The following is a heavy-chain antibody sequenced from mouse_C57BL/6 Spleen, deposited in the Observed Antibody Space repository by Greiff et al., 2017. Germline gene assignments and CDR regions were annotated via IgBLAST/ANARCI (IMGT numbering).Heavy chain of an antibody. V-gene: IGHV1-59*01. CDR2: IDPSDSYT. J-gene: IGHJ3*01. D-gene: IGHD2-1*01. CDR3: GRPRYGNQLAY. CDR1: GYTFTSYW. Sequence: QVQLQQPGAELVRPGTSVKLSCKASGYTFTSYWMHWVKQRPGQGLEWIGVIDPSDSYTNYNQKFKGKATLTVDTSSSTAYMQLSSLTSEDSAVYYCGRPRYGNQLAYWGQGTLVTVSA.